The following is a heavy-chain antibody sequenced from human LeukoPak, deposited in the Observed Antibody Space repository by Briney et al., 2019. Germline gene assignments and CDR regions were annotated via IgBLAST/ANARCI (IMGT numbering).Heavy chain of an antibody. CDR1: GFTFSSYA. V-gene: IGHV3-23*01. J-gene: IGHJ4*02. D-gene: IGHD2-2*01. CDR3: AKGYGEYQLLFWVDY. Sequence: GGSLRLSCEVSGFTFSSYAMSWVRQAPGKGLEWVSAISGSGGSTYYADSVKGRFTISRDNSKNTLYLQMNSLRAEDTAVYYCAKGYGEYQLLFWVDYWGQGTLVTVSS. CDR2: ISGSGGST.